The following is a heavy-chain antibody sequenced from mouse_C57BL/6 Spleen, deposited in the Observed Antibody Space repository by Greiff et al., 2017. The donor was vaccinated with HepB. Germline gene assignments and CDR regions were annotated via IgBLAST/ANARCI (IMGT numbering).Heavy chain of an antibody. D-gene: IGHD5-5*01. CDR3: AREVSLPYWYFDV. J-gene: IGHJ1*03. CDR1: GYSITSGYY. CDR2: ISYDGSN. Sequence: DVKLVESGPGLVKPSQSLSLTCSVTGYSITSGYYWNWIRQFPGNKLEWMGYISYDGSNNYNPSLKNRISITRDTSKNQFFLKLNSVTTEDTATYYCAREVSLPYWYFDVWGTGTTVTVSS. V-gene: IGHV3-6*01.